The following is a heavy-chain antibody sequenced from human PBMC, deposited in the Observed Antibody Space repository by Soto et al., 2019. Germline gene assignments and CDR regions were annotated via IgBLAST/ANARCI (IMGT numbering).Heavy chain of an antibody. V-gene: IGHV3-23*01. J-gene: IGHJ4*02. CDR1: GFTFSNYA. CDR2: ISGSGGST. CDR3: AKDPRVPYYDSGSSSY. Sequence: EVQLLESGGGLVQPGGSLRLSCAASGFTFSNYAMSWVRQAPGQGLEWVSAISGSGGSTYYADSVKGRFTISRDNSNNTLYLQMNSLRAEDTAVYYCAKDPRVPYYDSGSSSYWGQGTLVTVSS. D-gene: IGHD3-10*01.